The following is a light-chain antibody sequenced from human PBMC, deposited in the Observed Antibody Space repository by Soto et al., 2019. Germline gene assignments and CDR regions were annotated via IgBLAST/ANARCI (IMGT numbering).Light chain of an antibody. J-gene: IGLJ1*01. CDR1: SSGVGGYNY. CDR3: SSYAGSNNYV. Sequence: QSALTQPPSASGSPGQSVTISCTGTSSGVGGYNYVSWYQQHPGKAPKLIIHEVSKRPSGVPDRFSGSKSGNTASLTVSGLQTEDEADYYCSSYAGSNNYVFGTGTKLTVL. CDR2: EVS. V-gene: IGLV2-8*01.